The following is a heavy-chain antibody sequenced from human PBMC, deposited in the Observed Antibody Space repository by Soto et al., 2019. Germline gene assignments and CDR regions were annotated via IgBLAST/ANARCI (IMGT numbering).Heavy chain of an antibody. CDR1: GGSLSGYY. V-gene: IGHV4-34*01. CDR3: ARGQXXXVATH. CDR2: VKDGGHT. Sequence: QVQLQQWGAGLLKPSETLSLNCAVTGGSLSGYYWSWIRQAPGKGLEWIGEVKDGGHTNYSPSLRGRVTIXXXXXXXXXXXXXXXXXXXXXXXXXXARGQXXXVATHWDQGSLVTVSS. J-gene: IGHJ4*02. D-gene: IGHD5-12*01.